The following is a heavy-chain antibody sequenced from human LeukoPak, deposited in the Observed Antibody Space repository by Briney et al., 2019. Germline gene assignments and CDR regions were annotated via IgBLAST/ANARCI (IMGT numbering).Heavy chain of an antibody. Sequence: GGSLRLSCAASGFTFSSYAMHWVRQAPGKGLEYVSATSSNVGSTYYANSVKGRFTISRDNSKNTLYLQMGSLRAEDMAVYYCARGVYDFWSGYLRNEYFQHWGQGTLVTVSS. J-gene: IGHJ1*01. D-gene: IGHD3-3*01. CDR2: TSSNVGST. CDR3: ARGVYDFWSGYLRNEYFQH. CDR1: GFTFSSYA. V-gene: IGHV3-64*01.